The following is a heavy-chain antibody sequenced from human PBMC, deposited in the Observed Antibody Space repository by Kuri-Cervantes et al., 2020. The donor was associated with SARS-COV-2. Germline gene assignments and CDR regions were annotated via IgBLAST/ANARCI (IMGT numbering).Heavy chain of an antibody. V-gene: IGHV4-38-2*01. D-gene: IGHD2-15*01. J-gene: IGHJ5*02. CDR3: ARLKRGSNWFDP. Sequence: ESLKISCAVSGYSTSSGYYWGWIRQPPGKGLEWIGSIYHSGSTYYNPSLKSRVTISVDTSKSQFSLKLSSVTAADTAVYYCARLKRGSNWFDPWGQGTLVTVSS. CDR2: IYHSGST. CDR1: GYSTSSGYY.